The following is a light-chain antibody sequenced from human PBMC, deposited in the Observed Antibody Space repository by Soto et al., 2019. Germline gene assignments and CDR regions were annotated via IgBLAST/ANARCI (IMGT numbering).Light chain of an antibody. J-gene: IGLJ2*01. Sequence: QTVVTQPPSVSGAPGQRVTISCTASSSNIGAGYDVHWYQQLPGTAPKLLIYGNSNRPSGVPDRFSGSKSGTSASLAITGLQAEDEADYYCSSYAGNNNFLFGGGTKLTVL. CDR2: GNS. V-gene: IGLV1-40*01. CDR3: SSYAGNNNFL. CDR1: SSNIGAGYD.